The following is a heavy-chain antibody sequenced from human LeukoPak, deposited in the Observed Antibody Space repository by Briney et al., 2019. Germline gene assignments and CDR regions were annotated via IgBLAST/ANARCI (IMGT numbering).Heavy chain of an antibody. V-gene: IGHV1-18*01. J-gene: IGHJ3*02. CDR1: GYTFTSYG. CDR3: ARAPYCTNGVCAGSAFDI. Sequence: ASVKVSCKASGYTFTSYGISWVRQAPGQGLEWMGWISAYNGNTNYAQKLQGRVTMTTDTSTSTAYMELRSLRSDDTAVYYCARAPYCTNGVCAGSAFDIWGQGTMVTVSS. CDR2: ISAYNGNT. D-gene: IGHD2-8*01.